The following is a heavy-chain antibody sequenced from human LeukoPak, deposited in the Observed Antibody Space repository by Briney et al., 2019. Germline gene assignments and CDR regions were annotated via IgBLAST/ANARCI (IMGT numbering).Heavy chain of an antibody. V-gene: IGHV4-34*01. Sequence: PSETLSLTCAVYGESFRGFYWSWIRQPPGKGLEWIGEISHSGSSNYNPSLKSRVTISMDTSKNQFSLKLTSVTAADTAVYYCARHQGVVDLWGRGSLVTVSS. CDR2: ISHSGSS. D-gene: IGHD3-3*01. CDR1: GESFRGFY. CDR3: ARHQGVVDL. J-gene: IGHJ2*01.